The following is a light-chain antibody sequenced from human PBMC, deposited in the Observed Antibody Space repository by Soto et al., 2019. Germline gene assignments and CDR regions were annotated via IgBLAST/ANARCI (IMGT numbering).Light chain of an antibody. J-gene: IGKJ1*01. CDR1: QSVSSSY. V-gene: IGKV3-20*01. CDR3: QQYGSWT. CDR2: GAS. Sequence: EIVLTQSPGTLSLSPGERATLSCRASQSVSSSYLAWYQQKPGQAPRLLIYGASSRATGIPDRFSGSGSGTDFTLTISRLEPEDFAVYYCQQYGSWTFGQGTKVDI.